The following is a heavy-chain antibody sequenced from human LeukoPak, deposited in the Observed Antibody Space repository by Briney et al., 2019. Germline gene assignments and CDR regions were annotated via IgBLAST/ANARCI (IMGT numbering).Heavy chain of an antibody. V-gene: IGHV3-30-3*01. D-gene: IGHD3-22*01. J-gene: IGHJ4*02. CDR1: GFTFSSYA. CDR2: ISYDGSNK. Sequence: PGGFLRLSCAASGFTFSSYAMHWVRQAPGKGLEWVAVISYDGSNKYYADSVKGRFTISRDNSKNTLYLQMNSLRAEDTAVYYCARGDSSGYDYWGQGTLVTVSS. CDR3: ARGDSSGYDY.